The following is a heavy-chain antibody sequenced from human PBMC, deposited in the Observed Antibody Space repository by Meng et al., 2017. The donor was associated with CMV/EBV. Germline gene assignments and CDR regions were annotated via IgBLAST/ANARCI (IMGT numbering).Heavy chain of an antibody. D-gene: IGHD2-2*01. CDR3: AAGGNIVVVPAATMGESEYFQH. CDR1: GFTFTSSA. CDR2: IVVGSGNT. V-gene: IGHV1-58*01. Sequence: SVKVSCKASGFTFTSSAVQWVRQARGQRLEWIGWIVVGSGNTNFAQKFQERVTITRDMSTSTAYMELSSLRSEDTAVYYCAAGGNIVVVPAATMGESEYFQHWGQGTLVTVSS. J-gene: IGHJ1*01.